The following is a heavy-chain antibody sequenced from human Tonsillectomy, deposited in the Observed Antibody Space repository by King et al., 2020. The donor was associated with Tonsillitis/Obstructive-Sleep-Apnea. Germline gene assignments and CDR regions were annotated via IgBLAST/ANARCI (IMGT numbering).Heavy chain of an antibody. D-gene: IGHD3-22*01. CDR3: ARDSRSHYYDTSGYSTFEY. Sequence: VQLVESGAEVKKPGASVKVSCKASGYTFTTYGISWVRQAPGQGLEWMGWISAYNGDTNYAQKLQDRVTMTTDTSTSTAYMEVRSLRSDDTAVYYCARDSRSHYYDTSGYSTFEYWGQGTLVTVSS. J-gene: IGHJ4*02. CDR1: GYTFTTYG. V-gene: IGHV1-18*01. CDR2: ISAYNGDT.